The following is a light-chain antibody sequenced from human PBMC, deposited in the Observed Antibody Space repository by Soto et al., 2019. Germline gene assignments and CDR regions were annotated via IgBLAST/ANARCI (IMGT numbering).Light chain of an antibody. J-gene: IGKJ5*01. CDR2: DVS. CDR3: QQYNNWPFS. V-gene: IGKV3-15*01. CDR1: QGVTTN. Sequence: PTTLSVAPGGRVNLSCGAGQGVTTNFAWYQQKSGQSPRLLIYDVSSRATGVPSRFSGTGSETDFTLTISGLQSEDSAIYFCQQYNNWPFSFGQGTRLEIK.